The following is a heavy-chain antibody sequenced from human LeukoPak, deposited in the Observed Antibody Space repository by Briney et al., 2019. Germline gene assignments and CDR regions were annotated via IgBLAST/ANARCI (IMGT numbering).Heavy chain of an antibody. CDR2: IYYSGST. CDR3: ARVPTYFDYGDYGPFLDI. D-gene: IGHD4-17*01. V-gene: IGHV4-59*01. Sequence: PSESLSLTCTVSGGSISSYYWSWIRQPRGQGLEWIGYIYYSGSTNYSPSLKSRVTISVDTSKNQFSLKLSSVTAADTAVYYCARVPTYFDYGDYGPFLDIWGQGTMVTVSS. CDR1: GGSISSYY. J-gene: IGHJ3*02.